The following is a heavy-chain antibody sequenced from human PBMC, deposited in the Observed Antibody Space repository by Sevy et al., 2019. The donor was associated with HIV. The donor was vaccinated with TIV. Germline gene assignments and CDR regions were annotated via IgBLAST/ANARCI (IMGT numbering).Heavy chain of an antibody. CDR3: ASLWFGELPGFDY. D-gene: IGHD3-10*01. CDR2: ISGSGGST. J-gene: IGHJ4*02. CDR1: GFTFSSYA. V-gene: IGHV3-23*01. Sequence: GGSLRLSCAASGFTFSSYAMSWVRQAPGKGLECVSAISGSGGSTYYADSVKGRFTISRDNSKNTLYLQMNSLRAEDTAVYYCASLWFGELPGFDYWGQGTLVTVSS.